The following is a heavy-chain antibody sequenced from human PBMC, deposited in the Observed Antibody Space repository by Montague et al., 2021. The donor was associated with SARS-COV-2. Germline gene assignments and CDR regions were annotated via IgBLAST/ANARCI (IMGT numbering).Heavy chain of an antibody. V-gene: IGHV4-59*08. Sequence: SKTLSLTCTVSGGSISSYYWSWIRQPPGKGLEWIGYIYYSGSTNYNPSLKSRVTISVDTSKNQFSLKLSSVTAADTAVYYCARTYYDILTGYYNRGAFDIWGQGTMVTVSS. D-gene: IGHD3-9*01. CDR2: IYYSGST. J-gene: IGHJ3*02. CDR1: GGSISSYY. CDR3: ARTYYDILTGYYNRGAFDI.